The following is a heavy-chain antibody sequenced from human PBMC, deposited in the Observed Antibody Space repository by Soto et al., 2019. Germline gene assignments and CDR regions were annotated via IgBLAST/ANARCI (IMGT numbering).Heavy chain of an antibody. CDR3: AKGDNLGPKTGYAFDP. CDR2: TYFRSKWYN. D-gene: IGHD5-12*01. J-gene: IGHJ5*02. Sequence: PSQTLSLTCVISGNSVSINTASWNFIRQSPSRGLEWLGRTYFRSKWYNDYAVSVKSRIIINPDTSNNQFSLQLNPVTPEDTAVYFCAKGDNLGPKTGYAFDPWGQGIMVTAPQ. V-gene: IGHV6-1*01. CDR1: GNSVSINTAS.